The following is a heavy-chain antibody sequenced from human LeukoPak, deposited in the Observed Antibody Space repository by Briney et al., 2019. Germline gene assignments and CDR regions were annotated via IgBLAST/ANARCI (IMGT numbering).Heavy chain of an antibody. D-gene: IGHD3-10*01. V-gene: IGHV1-2*02. J-gene: IGHJ4*02. Sequence: ASVKVSCKASGYTFTGYYVHWVRQAPGQGLEWMGWINPYSGDTNYAQKFQGRVTMTRDTSISTAYMELSRLTSDDTAVYFCARETYYSSGNVYNRIDYWGQGTLVTVSS. CDR3: ARETYYSSGNVYNRIDY. CDR2: INPYSGDT. CDR1: GYTFTGYY.